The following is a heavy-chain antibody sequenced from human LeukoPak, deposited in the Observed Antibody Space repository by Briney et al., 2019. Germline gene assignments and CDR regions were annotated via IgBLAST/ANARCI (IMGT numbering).Heavy chain of an antibody. V-gene: IGHV4-30-2*01. CDR3: ASSHCGGDCFSSVAFDF. D-gene: IGHD2-21*02. Sequence: SETLSLTCSVSNGAVGSGGYSWSWIRQPPGKGLEWIGCVYDSGATYYSPYLKSSISIPMDRSKNQFSLRLKSVTAADTAVYFCASSHCGGDCFSSVAFDFWGPGTMVTVSS. CDR2: VYDSGAT. J-gene: IGHJ3*01. CDR1: NGAVGSGGYS.